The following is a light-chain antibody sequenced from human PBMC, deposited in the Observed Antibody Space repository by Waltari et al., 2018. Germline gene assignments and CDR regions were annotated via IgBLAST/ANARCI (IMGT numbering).Light chain of an antibody. CDR1: QRINTW. V-gene: IGKV1-5*01. CDR3: QQYYRYYT. CDR2: DVP. Sequence: IQMTQSPSALSASVGDRVTITCRASQRINTWMAWYQQRPGEAPKVLIYDVPTLESGVPSRFSGSGSGTEFTLAINNLQPEDFATYYCQQYYRYYTFGQGTKLEIK. J-gene: IGKJ2*01.